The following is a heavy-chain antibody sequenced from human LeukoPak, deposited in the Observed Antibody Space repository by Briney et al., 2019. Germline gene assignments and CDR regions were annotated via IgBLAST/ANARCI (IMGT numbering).Heavy chain of an antibody. CDR3: ARDPGSDYEEHFDY. CDR2: ISSSGSTM. J-gene: IGHJ4*02. CDR1: GFIFSDYY. Sequence: GGSLRLSCAASGFIFSDYYMSWIRQAPGKGLEWVSYISSSGSTMYYTDSVKGRFTISRGNAKDSLYLQMNSLRAEDTAVYYCARDPGSDYEEHFDYWGQGTLVTVSS. V-gene: IGHV3-11*01. D-gene: IGHD5-12*01.